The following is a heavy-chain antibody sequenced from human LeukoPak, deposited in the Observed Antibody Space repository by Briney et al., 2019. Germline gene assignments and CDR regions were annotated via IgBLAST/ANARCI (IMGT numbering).Heavy chain of an antibody. J-gene: IGHJ3*02. V-gene: IGHV4-31*03. CDR2: ISNSGTT. CDR3: ARDVVVTSSPDAFDI. D-gene: IGHD2-21*02. CDR1: GDSVTSGGYF. Sequence: SQPLSLTCTVSGDSVTSGGYFWPWIRQHPGKGLEWIGYISNSGTTSYNPSLKSRVSISVDTSNNQFSLRLSSVTAADTAVYYCARDVVVTSSPDAFDIWGQGTMVTVSS.